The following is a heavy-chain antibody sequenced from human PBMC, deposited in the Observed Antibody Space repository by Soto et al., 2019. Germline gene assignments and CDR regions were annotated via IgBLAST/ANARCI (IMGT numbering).Heavy chain of an antibody. CDR3: ALLWFGGDPSASDYMDV. J-gene: IGHJ6*03. V-gene: IGHV4-59*01. Sequence: PSETLSLTCTVSGGSISSYYWSWIRQPPGKGLEWIGYIYYSGSTNYNPSLKSRVTISVDTSKNQFSLKLSSVTAADTAVYYCALLWFGGDPSASDYMDVWGKGTTVTVS. CDR1: GGSISSYY. CDR2: IYYSGST. D-gene: IGHD3-10*01.